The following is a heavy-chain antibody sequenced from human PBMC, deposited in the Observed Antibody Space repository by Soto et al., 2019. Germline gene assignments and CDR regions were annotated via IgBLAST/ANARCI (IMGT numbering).Heavy chain of an antibody. CDR1: GFTVSSNY. V-gene: IGHV3-53*01. CDR3: ARAYSSSWSLVY. Sequence: GSLRLSCAASGFTVSSNYMSWVRQAPGKGLEWVSVIYSGGSTYYADSVKGRFTISRDNSKNTLYLQMNSLRAEDTAVYYCARAYSSSWSLVYWGQGTLVTVSS. CDR2: IYSGGST. J-gene: IGHJ4*02. D-gene: IGHD6-13*01.